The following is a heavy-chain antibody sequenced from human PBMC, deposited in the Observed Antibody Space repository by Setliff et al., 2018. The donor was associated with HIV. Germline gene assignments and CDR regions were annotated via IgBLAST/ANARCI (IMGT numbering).Heavy chain of an antibody. D-gene: IGHD4-4*01. CDR2: ISSDGGSV. Sequence: LSCAASGFTFSSYAMHWVRQAPGRGLEYVSAISSDGGSVYYADFVKGRFTISRDNAKNSLYLQMNSLRAEDTAVYYCARDYRGDYSLGYWGQGTLVTVSS. CDR3: ARDYRGDYSLGY. J-gene: IGHJ4*02. V-gene: IGHV3-64*04. CDR1: GFTFSSYA.